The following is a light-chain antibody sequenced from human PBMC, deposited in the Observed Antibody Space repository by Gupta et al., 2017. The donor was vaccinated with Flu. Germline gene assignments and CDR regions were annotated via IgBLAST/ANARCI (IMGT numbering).Light chain of an antibody. CDR1: SSDVGAYNL. V-gene: IGLV2-14*01. CDR3: SSYTNTNTGV. J-gene: IGLJ1*01. CDR2: VVT. Sequence: QSALTQPASVSGSPGQSITIFCAGSSSDVGAYNLVSWYQQHPGKAPKLIIYVVTHRPSGVSNRFSGSKSGNTASLTISGLQAEDEADYYCSSYTNTNTGVFGTGTKVTVL.